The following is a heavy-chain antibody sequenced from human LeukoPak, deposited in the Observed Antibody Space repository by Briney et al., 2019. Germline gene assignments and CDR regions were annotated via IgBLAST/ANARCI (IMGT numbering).Heavy chain of an antibody. V-gene: IGHV3-30*18. D-gene: IGHD6-19*01. Sequence: QTGGSLRLSCAASGFTFSSYGMHWVRQAPGKGLEWVAVISYDGSNKYYADSVKGRFTISRDNSKNTLYLQMNSLRAEDTAVYYCAKDFYVSGWGFPWSDPWGQGTLVTVSS. CDR3: AKDFYVSGWGFPWSDP. CDR1: GFTFSSYG. J-gene: IGHJ5*02. CDR2: ISYDGSNK.